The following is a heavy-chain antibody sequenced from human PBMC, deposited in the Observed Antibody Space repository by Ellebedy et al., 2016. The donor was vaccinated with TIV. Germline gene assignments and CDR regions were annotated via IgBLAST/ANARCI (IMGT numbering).Heavy chain of an antibody. J-gene: IGHJ6*02. V-gene: IGHV5-10-1*01. CDR2: IDPSDSYT. CDR1: GYSFTSYW. D-gene: IGHD1-26*01. Sequence: GGSLRLSXKGSGYSFTSYWISWVRQMPGKGLEWMGRIDPSDSYTNYSPSFQGHVTISADKSISTAYLQWSSLKASDTATYYCARSHSLPRAMDVWGQGTTVTVSS. CDR3: ARSHSLPRAMDV.